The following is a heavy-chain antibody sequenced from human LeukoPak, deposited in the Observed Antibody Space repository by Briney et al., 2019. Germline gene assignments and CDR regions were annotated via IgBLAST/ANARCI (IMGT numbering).Heavy chain of an antibody. CDR2: ISSSSSYI. Sequence: GGSLRLSCAASGFTFSSYSMNWVRQAPGKGLEWVSSISSSSSYIYYADSVKGRFTISRDNAKNSLYLQMNSLRAEDTAVYYCARDPPHYYGSGSPPFDYWGQGTLVTVSS. D-gene: IGHD3-10*01. J-gene: IGHJ4*02. V-gene: IGHV3-21*01. CDR1: GFTFSSYS. CDR3: ARDPPHYYGSGSPPFDY.